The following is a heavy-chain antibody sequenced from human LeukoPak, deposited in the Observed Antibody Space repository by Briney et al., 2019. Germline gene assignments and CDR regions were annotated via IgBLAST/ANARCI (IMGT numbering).Heavy chain of an antibody. J-gene: IGHJ4*02. D-gene: IGHD1-7*01. CDR1: GFTFTNNA. CDR2: ISGSSTTI. V-gene: IGHV3-23*01. Sequence: GGSLRLSCAMSGFTFTNNAMTWVRQAPGKGLEWVSHISGSSTTIYYADSVKGRFTISRDNSKNTLYLQMNSLRGEDTAVYYCAKDREGTIADYFDYWGQGTLVTVSS. CDR3: AKDREGTIADYFDY.